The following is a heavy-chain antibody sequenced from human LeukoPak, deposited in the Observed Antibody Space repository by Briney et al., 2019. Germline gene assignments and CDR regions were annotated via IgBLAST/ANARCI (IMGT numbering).Heavy chain of an antibody. D-gene: IGHD6-13*01. J-gene: IGHJ2*01. Sequence: SETLSLTCTVSGDSFTGYYWGWIRQPPGKGLEWIGNIYYTGNTNYNPSLKSRFTISLDTSKNQFSLKLSSVTAADTAVYYCARVYYSSSYDYWYFDLWGRGTLVTVSS. CDR1: GDSFTGYY. CDR3: ARVYYSSSYDYWYFDL. CDR2: IYYTGNT. V-gene: IGHV4-59*01.